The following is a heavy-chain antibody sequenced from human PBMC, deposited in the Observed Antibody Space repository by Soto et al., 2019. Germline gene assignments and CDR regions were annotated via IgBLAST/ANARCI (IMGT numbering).Heavy chain of an antibody. Sequence: SQTLSLSCAISGDSVSSNSAAWNWIRQSPSRGLEWLGRTYYRSKWYNDYAVSVKSRITINPDTSKNQFSLQLNSVTPEDTAVYYCAREGDSSNPTENWFGHWGQGTLVTVSS. D-gene: IGHD6-13*01. CDR2: TYYRSKWYN. CDR1: GDSVSSNSAA. J-gene: IGHJ5*02. CDR3: AREGDSSNPTENWFGH. V-gene: IGHV6-1*01.